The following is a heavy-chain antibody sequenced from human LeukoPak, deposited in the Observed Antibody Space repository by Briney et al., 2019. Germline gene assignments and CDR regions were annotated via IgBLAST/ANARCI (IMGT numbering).Heavy chain of an antibody. Sequence: ASVKVSCKASGYTFTSYGISWVRQAPGQGLEWMGCISAYNGNTNYAQKLQGRVTMTTDTSTSTAYMELRSLRSDDTAVYYCASSYCSGGSCPGDFDYWGQGTLVTVSS. J-gene: IGHJ4*02. CDR2: ISAYNGNT. V-gene: IGHV1-18*01. CDR3: ASSYCSGGSCPGDFDY. CDR1: GYTFTSYG. D-gene: IGHD2-15*01.